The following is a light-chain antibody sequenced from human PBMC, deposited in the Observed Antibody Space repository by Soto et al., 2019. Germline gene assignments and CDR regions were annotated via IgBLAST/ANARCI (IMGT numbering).Light chain of an antibody. V-gene: IGKV1-9*01. Sequence: DIHLTQSPSFLFASVGDRVTITCRASQGIASSLAWYQQKAGKAPKLLIYAASTLESGVPSRFSGSGSGTEFTLTISSLQPEDFAIYYCQQFNSYPLTFGGGTKVEIK. CDR3: QQFNSYPLT. CDR2: AAS. J-gene: IGKJ4*01. CDR1: QGIASS.